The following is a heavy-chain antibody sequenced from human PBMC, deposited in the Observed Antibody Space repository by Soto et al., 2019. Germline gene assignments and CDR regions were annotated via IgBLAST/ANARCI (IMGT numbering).Heavy chain of an antibody. Sequence: ASVKVSCEASGYTFTSYGINWVRQAPGQGLEWMGWISAYSGNTNYAQKLQGRVTMTTDTSTSTAYMELRSLRSDDTAVYYCTTDKMYVSVVAAIVDLDNWGQGTRVTVSS. J-gene: IGHJ4*02. CDR1: GYTFTSYG. CDR2: ISAYSGNT. V-gene: IGHV1-18*01. D-gene: IGHD2-2*01. CDR3: TTDKMYVSVVAAIVDLDN.